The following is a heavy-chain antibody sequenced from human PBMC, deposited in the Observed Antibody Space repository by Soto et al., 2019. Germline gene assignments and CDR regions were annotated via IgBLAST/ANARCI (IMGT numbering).Heavy chain of an antibody. V-gene: IGHV3-23*04. D-gene: IGHD6-13*01. CDR1: GFTFSNYA. CDR3: SNRRNRAGGDYYASSGMDD. CDR2: ITGGGGNI. Sequence: EVQLVESGGGLVQPGGSLRLSCVGSGFTFSNYAMTWVRQAPGKGLEWVSGITGGGGNIYYAEPVKGRFTISRDNFRNTHYMESNRLRAEDTAVYYCSNRRNRAGGDYYASSGMDDWGQGATVIVSS. J-gene: IGHJ6*02.